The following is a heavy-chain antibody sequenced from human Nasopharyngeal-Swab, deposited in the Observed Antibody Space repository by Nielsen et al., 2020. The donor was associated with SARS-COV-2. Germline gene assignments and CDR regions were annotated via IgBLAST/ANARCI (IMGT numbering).Heavy chain of an antibody. J-gene: IGHJ6*02. D-gene: IGHD2-8*01. CDR1: GFSITYRF. V-gene: IGHV1-45*02. CDR2: ITPFNGNA. CDR3: ASGQCINGVCNPTDGLDV. Sequence: SVKVSCKASGFSITYRFLHWLRQAPGQALVWMGWITPFNGNAKYAQKFQPSVIITRDGSRTTASLELSSLRPDDTAMYFCASGQCINGVCNPTDGLDVWGQGTSVTVS.